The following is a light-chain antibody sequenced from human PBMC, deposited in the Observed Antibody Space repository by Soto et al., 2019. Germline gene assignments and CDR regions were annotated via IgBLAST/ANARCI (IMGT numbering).Light chain of an antibody. V-gene: IGKV1-39*01. Sequence: DIQVTQSPSSGSASVGDRVTITCRASQTISTYLNWYQQKPGKAPRLLIYDASSLLSGVPSRFSGSGSGTDFTLTIASLQPEDFSTYYCQQSDSTPYTFGQGTKVDSK. J-gene: IGKJ2*01. CDR1: QTISTY. CDR2: DAS. CDR3: QQSDSTPYT.